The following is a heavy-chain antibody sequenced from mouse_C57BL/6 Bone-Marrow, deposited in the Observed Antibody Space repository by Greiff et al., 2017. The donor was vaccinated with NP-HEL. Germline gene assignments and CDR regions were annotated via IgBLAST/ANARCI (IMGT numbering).Heavy chain of an antibody. CDR2: IDPSDSYT. V-gene: IGHV1-50*01. D-gene: IGHD1-1*01. Sequence: VQLQQPGAELVKPGASVKLSCKASGYTFARYWMQWVKQRPGQGLEWIGEIDPSDSYTNYNQKFKGKATLTVDTSSSTAYMQLSSLTSEDSAVYYCARDGSSEGFAYWGQGTLVTVSA. CDR3: ARDGSSEGFAY. J-gene: IGHJ3*01. CDR1: GYTFARYW.